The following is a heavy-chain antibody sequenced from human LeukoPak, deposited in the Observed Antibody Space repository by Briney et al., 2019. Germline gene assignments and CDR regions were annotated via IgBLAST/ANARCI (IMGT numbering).Heavy chain of an antibody. J-gene: IGHJ4*02. D-gene: IGHD4-17*01. CDR1: GGSISSYY. V-gene: IGHV4-59*08. CDR2: IYYSGST. CDR3: ARHRGYGDPFDY. Sequence: SETLSLTCTVSGGSISSYYWSWLRQPPGKGLEWIGYIYYSGSTNYNPSLKSRVTISVETSKNDFSLKLRSVTAADTAVYYCARHRGYGDPFDYWGQGTLVTVSS.